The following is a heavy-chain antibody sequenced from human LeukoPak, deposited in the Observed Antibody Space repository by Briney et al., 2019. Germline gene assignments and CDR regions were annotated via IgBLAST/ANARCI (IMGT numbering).Heavy chain of an antibody. V-gene: IGHV3-53*01. CDR2: IFRGNK. Sequence: GASLRLSCEVSGINANDSYISLVRQAPGKGLELVSLIFRGNKHYRDSVGGRFTIARDDVTSSVSTVHLQMNSLRAEDTAVYFCATSDSYHWLLEYWGQGTLVTVSS. CDR3: ATSDSYHWLLEY. D-gene: IGHD6-19*01. CDR1: GINANDSY. J-gene: IGHJ4*02.